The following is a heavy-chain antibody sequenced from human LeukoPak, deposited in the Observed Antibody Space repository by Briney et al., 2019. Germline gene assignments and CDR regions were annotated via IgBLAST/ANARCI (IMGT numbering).Heavy chain of an antibody. Sequence: PSETLSLTCTVSGGSISSSSYDWGWPRQPPGRGREWSGSVDHSDSAYPSPSLKSRVTLSVDTPKNQFTLKLSAVTAEDTAMYYCARLLVGTSAFDIWGQGTMVTVSS. J-gene: IGHJ3*02. CDR1: GGSISSSSYD. CDR2: VDHSDSA. D-gene: IGHD1-26*01. V-gene: IGHV4-39*01. CDR3: ARLLVGTSAFDI.